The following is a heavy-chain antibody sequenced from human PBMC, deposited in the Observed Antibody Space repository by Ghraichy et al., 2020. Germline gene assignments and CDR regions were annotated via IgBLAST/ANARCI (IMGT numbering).Heavy chain of an antibody. CDR1: GYTFAGYY. CDR3: ARGYTSGSLGY. J-gene: IGHJ4*02. D-gene: IGHD6-19*01. V-gene: IGHV1-2*02. CDR2: INPNSGVT. Sequence: ASVKVSCTASGYTFAGYYMHWVRQAPGQGLEWMGCINPNSGVTDYALQYEGRVTMTTDTSVSTAYRELGSLRSDDTAVYYCARGYTSGSLGYWGQGTLVTVSS.